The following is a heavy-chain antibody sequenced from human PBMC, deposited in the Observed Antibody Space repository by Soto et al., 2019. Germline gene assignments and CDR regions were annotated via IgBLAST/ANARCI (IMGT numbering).Heavy chain of an antibody. Sequence: QVQLVQSGAEVKKPGASVKVSCKASGYTFTGYYMHWVRQAPGQGLEWMGWINPNSGGTNYAQKFQGWVTMTRDTSISTAYMELSRLRSDDTAVYYCARGDIVVVPASPQGLGPYYYMDVWGKGTTVTVSS. D-gene: IGHD2-2*01. CDR1: GYTFTGYY. CDR3: ARGDIVVVPASPQGLGPYYYMDV. V-gene: IGHV1-2*04. J-gene: IGHJ6*03. CDR2: INPNSGGT.